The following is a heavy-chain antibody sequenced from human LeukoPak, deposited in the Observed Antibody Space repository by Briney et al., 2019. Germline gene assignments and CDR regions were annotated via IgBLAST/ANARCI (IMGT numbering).Heavy chain of an antibody. J-gene: IGHJ3*02. CDR2: ISSSSSYI. Sequence: PGGSLRLSCAASGFTFSSYSMNWVRQAPGKGLEWVSSISSSSSYIYYADSVKGRFTISRDNSKNTLYLQMNSLRAEDTAVYYCARGPIVVITPGGNAFDIWGQGTMVTVSS. D-gene: IGHD3-22*01. V-gene: IGHV3-21*01. CDR1: GFTFSSYS. CDR3: ARGPIVVITPGGNAFDI.